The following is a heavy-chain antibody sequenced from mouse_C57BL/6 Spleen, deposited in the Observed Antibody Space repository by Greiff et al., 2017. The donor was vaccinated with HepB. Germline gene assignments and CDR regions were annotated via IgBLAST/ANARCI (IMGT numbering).Heavy chain of an antibody. CDR3: AREGGYGTLFAY. CDR1: GYTFTSYW. J-gene: IGHJ3*01. Sequence: VQLQQSGAELVRPGSSVKLSCKASGYTFTSYWMHWVKQRPIQGLEWIGNIDPSDSESHYNQKFKDKATLTVDKSSSPAYMQLSSLTSEDSAVYYCAREGGYGTLFAYWGQGTLVTVSA. V-gene: IGHV1-52*01. D-gene: IGHD2-1*01. CDR2: IDPSDSES.